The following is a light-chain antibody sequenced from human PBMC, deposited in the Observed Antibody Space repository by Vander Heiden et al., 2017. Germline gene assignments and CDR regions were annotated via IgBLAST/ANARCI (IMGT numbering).Light chain of an antibody. CDR3: QVWDTSSDSGV. Sequence: SYVLTQPPSVSAAPGQTARITCGGNKIGSKSVHWYQQKPGQAPVLVVCDDSDRPSGIPERFSGANSGNSATLTISRVEAGDEADYYCQVWDTSSDSGVFGGGTKLTVL. CDR2: DDS. V-gene: IGLV3-21*02. CDR1: KIGSKS. J-gene: IGLJ3*02.